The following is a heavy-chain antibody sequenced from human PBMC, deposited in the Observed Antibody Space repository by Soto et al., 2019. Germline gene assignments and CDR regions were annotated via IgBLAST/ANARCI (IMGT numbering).Heavy chain of an antibody. V-gene: IGHV3-9*01. CDR1: GFTFTHYA. CDR3: AKDNGSVWLGSLDY. Sequence: EVQLVESGGGLVQPGRSLRLSCAASGFTFTHYAIHWVRQAPGKGLEWDSGISWNSGTIGYADSVKGRFTISRDNAKNSLYLQMNNLRPEDTALYYCAKDNGSVWLGSLDYWGQGIMVTVSS. CDR2: ISWNSGTI. J-gene: IGHJ4*02. D-gene: IGHD6-19*01.